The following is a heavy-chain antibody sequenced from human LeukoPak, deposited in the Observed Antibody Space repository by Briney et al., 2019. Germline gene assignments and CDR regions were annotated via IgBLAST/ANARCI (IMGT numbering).Heavy chain of an antibody. CDR2: IIPIFGTA. D-gene: IGHD6-6*01. J-gene: IGHJ3*02. V-gene: IGHV1-69*05. CDR1: GGTFSSYA. Sequence: ASVKVSCKASGGTFSSYAISWVRQAPGQGLEWMGGIIPIFGTANYAQKFQGRVTITTDESTSTAYMELSSLRSEDTAVYYCARDRTSSSSDRAFDIWGQGTMVTVSS. CDR3: ARDRTSSSSDRAFDI.